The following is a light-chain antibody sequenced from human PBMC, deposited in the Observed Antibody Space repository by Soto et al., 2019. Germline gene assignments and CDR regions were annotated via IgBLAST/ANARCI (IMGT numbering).Light chain of an antibody. CDR1: QSISAW. J-gene: IGKJ1*01. Sequence: DIQMTQASSTLDATAGHRVPITFRASQSISAWLAWYQQKPGKAPKLLIYDASNLESGVPSRFSGSGSGTEFTLTISNLQPDDFATYYCQQYENYWTFGQGTKVDIK. V-gene: IGKV1-5*01. CDR2: DAS. CDR3: QQYENYWT.